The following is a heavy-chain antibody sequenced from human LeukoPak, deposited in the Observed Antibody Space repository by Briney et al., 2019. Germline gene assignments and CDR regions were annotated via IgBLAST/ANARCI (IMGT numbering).Heavy chain of an antibody. V-gene: IGHV3-21*01. CDR2: ISSSSSYI. D-gene: IGHD5-18*01. CDR3: ARDRGSYGYWIDY. Sequence: PGGSLRLSCAASGFTFSSYSMNWVRQAPGKGLEWVSSISSSSSYIYHADSVKGRFTISRDNAKNSLYLQMNSLRAEDTAVYYCARDRGSYGYWIDYWGQGTLVTVSS. J-gene: IGHJ4*02. CDR1: GFTFSSYS.